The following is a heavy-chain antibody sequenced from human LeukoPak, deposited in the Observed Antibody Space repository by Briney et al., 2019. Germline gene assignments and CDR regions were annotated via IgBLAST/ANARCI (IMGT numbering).Heavy chain of an antibody. Sequence: ASVKVSCKTSGYTFISYGINWVRQAPGQGLEWMGWISAYNGNTNSAQKFQGRVTMTTDTSTSTAYMELRSLRSDDTAVYYCARDQERSNNWFDPWGQGTLVTVSS. CDR3: ARDQERSNNWFDP. V-gene: IGHV1-18*04. CDR1: GYTFISYG. D-gene: IGHD3-10*01. J-gene: IGHJ5*02. CDR2: ISAYNGNT.